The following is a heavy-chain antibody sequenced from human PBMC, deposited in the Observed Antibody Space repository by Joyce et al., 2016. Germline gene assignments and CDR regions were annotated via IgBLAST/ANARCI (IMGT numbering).Heavy chain of an antibody. D-gene: IGHD3-22*01. J-gene: IGHJ6*02. CDR1: GFTFSTSS. Sequence: EVQLVESGGGLVKPGGSLRISCAASGFTFSTSSMSWFRRAPGKGREWVSAISSDSTYIFYADSVKGRFTVSRDNAKNSLYLQMNSLRAEDTAVFFCARGGIVYDYSMDLWGQGTTVTVSS. CDR3: ARGGIVYDYSMDL. CDR2: ISSDSTYI. V-gene: IGHV3-21*02.